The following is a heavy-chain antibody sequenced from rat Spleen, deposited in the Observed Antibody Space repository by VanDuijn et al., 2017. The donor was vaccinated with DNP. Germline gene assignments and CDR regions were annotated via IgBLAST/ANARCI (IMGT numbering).Heavy chain of an antibody. CDR2: IRANGIT. CDR1: GFSLSDYS. V-gene: IGHV2-19*01. CDR3: VREGTVMTVGFLDF. D-gene: IGHD1-8*01. Sequence: QVQLKESGPGLVQPSQTLSLTCTVSGFSLSDYSVHWIRQPPGKGLEWMGRIRANGITDYNSALNSRQSISRDISQSQVFLKMNSLQTEDSARYFCVREGTVMTVGFLDFWGQGVMVTVSS. J-gene: IGHJ2*01.